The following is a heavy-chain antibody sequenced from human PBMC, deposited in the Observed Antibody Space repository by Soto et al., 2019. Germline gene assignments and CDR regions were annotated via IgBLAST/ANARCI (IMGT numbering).Heavy chain of an antibody. CDR2: IYYSGST. J-gene: IGHJ5*02. D-gene: IGHD5-12*01. V-gene: IGHV4-31*02. CDR1: GGSISSGGYY. Sequence: SEALSLTCTVSGGSISSGGYYWSWILQHPGKGLEWIGYIYYSGSTYYNPSLKSRVTISVDTSKNQFSLKLSSVTAADTAVYYCARRGYSGYDYGWFDPWGQGTLVTVSS. CDR3: ARRGYSGYDYGWFDP.